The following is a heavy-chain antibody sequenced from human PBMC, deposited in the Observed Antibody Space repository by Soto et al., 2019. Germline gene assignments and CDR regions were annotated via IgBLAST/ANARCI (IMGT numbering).Heavy chain of an antibody. CDR2: ISGSGGST. D-gene: IGHD6-13*01. CDR1: GFTFSSYA. Sequence: GGSLRLSCAASGFTFSSYAMSWVRQAPGKGLEWVSAISGSGGSTYYADSVKGRFTISRDNSKNTLYLQMNSLRAEDTAVYYCANTHYSSSWYGYYYYYGMDVWGQGTTVTVAS. J-gene: IGHJ6*02. V-gene: IGHV3-23*01. CDR3: ANTHYSSSWYGYYYYYGMDV.